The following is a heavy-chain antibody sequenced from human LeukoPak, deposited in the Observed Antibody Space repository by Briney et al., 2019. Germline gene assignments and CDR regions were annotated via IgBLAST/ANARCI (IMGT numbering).Heavy chain of an antibody. CDR1: GFSFDDYD. CDR3: AREVYRIGVGGFDP. V-gene: IGHV3-20*04. Sequence: GGSLRLSCAASGFSFDDYDMAWLRQAPGKGLEWVSDIDWKGRPTSYADSVKGRFTISRDNAQKSLYLQMDSLRAEDTALYYCAREVYRIGVGGFDPWGQGTLVIVSS. J-gene: IGHJ5*02. D-gene: IGHD6-19*01. CDR2: IDWKGRPT.